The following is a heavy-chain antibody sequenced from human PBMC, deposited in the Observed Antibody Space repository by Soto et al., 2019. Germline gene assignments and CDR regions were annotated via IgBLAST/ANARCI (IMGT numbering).Heavy chain of an antibody. CDR3: ARYYDILTGGYYGMDV. CDR1: GYTFTSYG. J-gene: IGHJ6*02. CDR2: ISAYNGNT. D-gene: IGHD3-9*01. V-gene: IGHV1-18*01. Sequence: QVQLVQSGAEVKKPGASVKVSCKASGYTFTSYGISWVRQAPGQGIEWMGWISAYNGNTNYAQKLQGRVNMTTDTSTSTAYMELRSLRSDDTAVYYCARYYDILTGGYYGMDVWGQGTTVTVSS.